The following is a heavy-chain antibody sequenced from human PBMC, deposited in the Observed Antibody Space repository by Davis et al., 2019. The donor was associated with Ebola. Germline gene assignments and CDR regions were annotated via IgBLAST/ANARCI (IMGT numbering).Heavy chain of an antibody. V-gene: IGHV3-30-3*01. CDR3: ARDMRGIRYCTNGVCYAGAPYYGMDV. J-gene: IGHJ6*02. Sequence: GESLKISCAASGFTFSSYAMHWVRQAPGKGLEWVAVISYDGSNKYYADSVKGRFTISRDNSKNTLYLQMNSLRAEDTAVYYCARDMRGIRYCTNGVCYAGAPYYGMDVWGQGTTVTVSS. CDR1: GFTFSSYA. D-gene: IGHD2-8*01. CDR2: ISYDGSNK.